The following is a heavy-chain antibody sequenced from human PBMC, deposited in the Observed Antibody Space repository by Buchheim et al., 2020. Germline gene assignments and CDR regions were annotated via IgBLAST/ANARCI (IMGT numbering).Heavy chain of an antibody. Sequence: VQLLESGGGLIQPGGSLRLSCTTFEFTFRTYAMSWVRLAPGKGLEWVADISGSGDSTYYADSVKGRFTISRDNFEKTLFLQMNSLRAEDTAVYYCARGGGLAGMWYWGQGTL. CDR3: ARGGGLAGMWY. J-gene: IGHJ4*02. CDR1: EFTFRTYA. D-gene: IGHD3/OR15-3a*01. V-gene: IGHV3-23*01. CDR2: ISGSGDST.